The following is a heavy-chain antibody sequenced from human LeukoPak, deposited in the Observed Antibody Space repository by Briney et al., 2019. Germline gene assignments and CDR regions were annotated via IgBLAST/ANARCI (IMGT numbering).Heavy chain of an antibody. D-gene: IGHD7-27*01. CDR2: MNPNSGNT. CDR3: ARHLGRTNNWFAP. J-gene: IGHJ5*02. V-gene: IGHV1-8*01. CDR1: GYTFTSHD. Sequence: ASVKVSCKASGYTFTSHDIDWVRQAPGQGLEWMGWMNPNSGNTGYAQKFQGRVTMTSDTSVTTAYMELSSLAPEDTAVYFCARHLGRTNNWFAPWGQGTLVTVSS.